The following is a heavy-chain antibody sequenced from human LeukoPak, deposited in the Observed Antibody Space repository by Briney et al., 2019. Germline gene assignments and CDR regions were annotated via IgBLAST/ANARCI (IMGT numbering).Heavy chain of an antibody. Sequence: GGSLRLSCAASGFTFSSYGMHWVRQAPGKGLEWVAVISYDGSNKYYADSVKGRFTISRDISKNTLYLQMNSLRAEDTAVYYCQLYYYGSGSYYNPDAFDIWGQGTMVTVSS. V-gene: IGHV3-30*03. CDR3: QLYYYGSGSYYNPDAFDI. J-gene: IGHJ3*02. CDR2: ISYDGSNK. D-gene: IGHD3-10*01. CDR1: GFTFSSYG.